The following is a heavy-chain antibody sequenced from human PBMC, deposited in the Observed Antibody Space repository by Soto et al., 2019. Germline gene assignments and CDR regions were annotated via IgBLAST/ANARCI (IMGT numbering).Heavy chain of an antibody. CDR3: ARENPRIAVAGSDYYYYGMDV. J-gene: IGHJ6*02. CDR2: IIPIFGTA. V-gene: IGHV1-69*06. D-gene: IGHD6-19*01. CDR1: GGTFSSYA. Sequence: ASVKVSCKASGGTFSSYAISWVRQAPGQGLEWMGGIIPIFGTANYAQKFKGRVTITADKSTSTAYMELSSLRSEDTAVYYCARENPRIAVAGSDYYYYGMDVWGQGTTVTVSS.